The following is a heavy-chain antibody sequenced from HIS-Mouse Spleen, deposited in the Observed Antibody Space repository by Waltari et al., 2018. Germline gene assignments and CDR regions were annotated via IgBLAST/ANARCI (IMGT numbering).Heavy chain of an antibody. J-gene: IGHJ2*01. V-gene: IGHV4-39*07. CDR3: AREIPYSSSWYDWYFDL. D-gene: IGHD6-13*01. Sequence: QLQLQESGPGLVKPSETLSLTCTVSGGSISSSSYYWGWIRQPPGKGLEWIGGIYYSGGTDSNPSLKSRVTISVDTSKNQFSLKLSSVTAADTAVYYCAREIPYSSSWYDWYFDLWGRGTLVTVSS. CDR1: GGSISSSSYY. CDR2: IYYSGGT.